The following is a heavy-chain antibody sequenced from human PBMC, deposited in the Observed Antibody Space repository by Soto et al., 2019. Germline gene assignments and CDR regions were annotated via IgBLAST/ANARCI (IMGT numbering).Heavy chain of an antibody. CDR2: INAGNGNT. J-gene: IGHJ4*02. CDR3: ASDLGGWPDY. Sequence: QVQLVQSGAEVKKPGASVKVSCKASGYTFTSYAMHWVRQAPGQRLEWMGWINAGNGNTKYSQKFQGRVTITRDTSASTASMELSSLRSEDTAVYYCASDLGGWPDYWGQGTLVTVSS. CDR1: GYTFTSYA. V-gene: IGHV1-3*01. D-gene: IGHD2-15*01.